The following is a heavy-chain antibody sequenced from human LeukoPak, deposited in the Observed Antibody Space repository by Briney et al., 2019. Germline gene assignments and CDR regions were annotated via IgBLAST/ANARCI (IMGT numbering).Heavy chain of an antibody. D-gene: IGHD6-13*01. CDR3: AREIVIAAAVTFDY. Sequence: GASVKVSCKASGGTFSSYAISWVRQAPGQGLEWMGGIIPIFGTANYAQKFQGRVTITTDESTSTAYMELSSLRSEDTAVYYCAREIVIAAAVTFDYWGQGTLVTVSS. CDR1: GGTFSSYA. CDR2: IIPIFGTA. J-gene: IGHJ4*02. V-gene: IGHV1-69*05.